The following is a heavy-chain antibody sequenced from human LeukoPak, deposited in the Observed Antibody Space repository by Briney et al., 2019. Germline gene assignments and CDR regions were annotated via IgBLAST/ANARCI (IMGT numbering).Heavy chain of an antibody. V-gene: IGHV1-69*05. CDR3: ARDPYDYDSSGYSDY. D-gene: IGHD3-22*01. Sequence: SVKVSCKASGYTFTGYYMHWVRQAPGQGLEWMGGIIPIFGTANYAQKFQGRVTITTDESTSTAYMELRSLRSEDTAVYYCARDPYDYDSSGYSDYWGQGTLVTVSS. CDR2: IIPIFGTA. CDR1: GYTFTGYY. J-gene: IGHJ4*02.